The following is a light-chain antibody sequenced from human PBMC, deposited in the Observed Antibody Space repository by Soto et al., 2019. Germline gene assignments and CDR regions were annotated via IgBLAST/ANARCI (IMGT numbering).Light chain of an antibody. CDR2: GES. Sequence: ELVMTQSPATLSVSPGDSATLSCRASQSVSSNLAWYQQKTGQAPRILIYGESTRATGIPDRLSGSGSGTELTLTISRLQSEDFAVYYCQQYNNWPPTXGQGTRLEIK. V-gene: IGKV3-15*01. CDR1: QSVSSN. CDR3: QQYNNWPPT. J-gene: IGKJ5*01.